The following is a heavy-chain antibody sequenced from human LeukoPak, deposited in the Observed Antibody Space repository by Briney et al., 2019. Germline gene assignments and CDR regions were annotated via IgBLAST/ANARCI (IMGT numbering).Heavy chain of an antibody. D-gene: IGHD5-18*01. CDR3: ARMRGYSYGYYYYYYMDV. J-gene: IGHJ6*03. CDR1: GFTFSDYY. V-gene: IGHV3-11*04. Sequence: GGSLRLSCAASGFTFSDYYMSWIRQAPGKGLEWISYISGSGSTIYYADSVKGRFTISRDTSKNTLYLQMNSLRAEDTAVYYCARMRGYSYGYYYYYYMDVWGKGTTVTISS. CDR2: ISGSGSTI.